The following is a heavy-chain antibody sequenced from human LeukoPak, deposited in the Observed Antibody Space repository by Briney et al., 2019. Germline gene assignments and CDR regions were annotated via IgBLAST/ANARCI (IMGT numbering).Heavy chain of an antibody. CDR1: GGSVSSGSYY. CDR2: ISYSGST. J-gene: IGHJ5*01. V-gene: IGHV4-61*01. D-gene: IGHD6-19*01. Sequence: SETLSLTCTVSGGSVSSGSYYWSWIRQPPGKGLEWIGYISYSGSTNYNPSLKSRVTISVGTSKNQFSLKLSSVTAADTAVYYCARERHSSGWYDSWGQGTLVTVSS. CDR3: ARERHSSGWYDS.